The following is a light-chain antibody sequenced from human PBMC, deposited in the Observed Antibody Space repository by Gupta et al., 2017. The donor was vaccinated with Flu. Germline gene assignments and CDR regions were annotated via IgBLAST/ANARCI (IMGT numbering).Light chain of an antibody. Sequence: SLGERATINCKSSQSILYSSNNRNYLAWYQQKAGQPPKLLIYWASTRESGVPDRFSGSGSGTDFTLTISSLQAEDVAIYFCQQYLSARGTFGQGTKVEI. V-gene: IGKV4-1*01. J-gene: IGKJ1*01. CDR2: WAS. CDR3: QQYLSARGT. CDR1: QSILYSSNNRNY.